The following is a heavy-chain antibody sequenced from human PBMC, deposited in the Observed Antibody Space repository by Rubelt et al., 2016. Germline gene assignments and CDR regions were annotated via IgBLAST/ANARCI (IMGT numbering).Heavy chain of an antibody. Sequence: QVRLVQSGAEVKKPESSVKVSCKASGGTFSSYAISWVRQAPGQGLEWMGRIIPILGIANYAQKFQGRVTITADKSTSTAYMELSSLRSEDTAVYYCASSLPNLFGIAARDYYYYYGMDVWGQGTTVTVSS. CDR3: ASSLPNLFGIAARDYYYYYGMDV. J-gene: IGHJ6*02. CDR2: IIPILGIA. D-gene: IGHD6-6*01. V-gene: IGHV1-69*04. CDR1: GGTFSSYA.